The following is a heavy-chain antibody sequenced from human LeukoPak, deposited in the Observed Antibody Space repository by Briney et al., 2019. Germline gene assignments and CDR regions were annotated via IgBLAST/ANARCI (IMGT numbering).Heavy chain of an antibody. D-gene: IGHD1-26*01. CDR3: AKDEWGDY. J-gene: IGHJ4*02. CDR1: GFTFSSYA. Sequence: GGSLRLSCAASGFTFSSYAMHRVRQAPGKGLEWVAVISYDGSNKYYADSVKGRFTISRDNSKNTLYLQMNSLRAEDTAVYYCAKDEWGDYWGQGTLVTVSS. CDR2: ISYDGSNK. V-gene: IGHV3-30-3*01.